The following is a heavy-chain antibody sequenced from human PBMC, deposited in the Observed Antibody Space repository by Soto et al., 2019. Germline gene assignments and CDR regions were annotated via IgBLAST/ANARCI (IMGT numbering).Heavy chain of an antibody. CDR2: IIPILGTA. Sequence: QVQLVQSGAEVKKPGSSVKVSCKASGGTFSSYAISWVRQAPGQGLEWMGGIIPILGTANYAQKFQGRVTITADGSTSTADMSLSSVRTEDTAVYYGARESCYCRGGSGYFLPGIDYWGQGTLVTVSS. CDR3: ARESCYCRGGSGYFLPGIDY. J-gene: IGHJ4*02. D-gene: IGHD2-15*01. CDR1: GGTFSSYA. V-gene: IGHV1-69*12.